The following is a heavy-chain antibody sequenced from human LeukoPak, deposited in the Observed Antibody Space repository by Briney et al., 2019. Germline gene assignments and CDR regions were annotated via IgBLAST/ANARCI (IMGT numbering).Heavy chain of an antibody. D-gene: IGHD2-2*01. V-gene: IGHV3-30-3*01. J-gene: IGHJ6*02. CDR1: GFTFTSHP. CDR2: VSDDGTNK. Sequence: PGGSLRLSCAASGFTFTSHPMHWVRQAPGKGLEWVAVVSDDGTNKYYADSLKGRFTISRDNSKNTLYLQLNSLRVEDTAVYYCARDRKRRDIVAVSAGFVSTRPYYNYYGVDVWGQGTTVTVSS. CDR3: ARDRKRRDIVAVSAGFVSTRPYYNYYGVDV.